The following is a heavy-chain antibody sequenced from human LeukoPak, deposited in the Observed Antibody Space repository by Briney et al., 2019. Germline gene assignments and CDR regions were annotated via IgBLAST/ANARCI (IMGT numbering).Heavy chain of an antibody. CDR3: ARAGADYGDPIDY. CDR2: IYYSGST. CDR1: GVSISSYD. J-gene: IGHJ4*02. D-gene: IGHD4-17*01. Sequence: SETLSLTCTVSGVSISSYDWSWIRQPPGKGLEWIGYIYYSGSTNYNPSPKSQVTISVDTSKHQFSLKLSSVTAADTAVYYCARAGADYGDPIDYWGQGTLVTVSS. V-gene: IGHV4-59*01.